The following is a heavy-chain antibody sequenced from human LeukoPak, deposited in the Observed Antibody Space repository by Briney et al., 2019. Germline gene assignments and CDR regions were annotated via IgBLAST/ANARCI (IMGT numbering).Heavy chain of an antibody. J-gene: IGHJ5*02. D-gene: IGHD3-10*01. Sequence: ASVKVSCKASGYTFSKYYVHWVRQAPGQGLEWMGIINPSGGSTTYSEKFQGRITMTRDTSISTAYMELSRLRSDDTAVYYCARDLKGYGSGSYYNWGNWFDPWGQGTLVTVSS. CDR2: INPSGGST. CDR1: GYTFSKYY. CDR3: ARDLKGYGSGSYYNWGNWFDP. V-gene: IGHV1-46*01.